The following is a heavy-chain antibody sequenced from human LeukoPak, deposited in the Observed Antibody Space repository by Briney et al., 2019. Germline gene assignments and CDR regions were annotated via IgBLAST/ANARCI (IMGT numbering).Heavy chain of an antibody. J-gene: IGHJ4*02. D-gene: IGHD6-13*01. CDR2: IKQDGSEQ. CDR1: GFTFSGYW. CDR3: ARDPGIGY. V-gene: IGHV3-7*01. Sequence: QPGGSLRLSCAASGFTFSGYWMNWVRQAPGRGLEWVAHIKQDGSEQYYVDSVKGRFTISRDNSKNTLYLQMNSLRAEDTAVYYCARDPGIGYWGQGTLVTVSS.